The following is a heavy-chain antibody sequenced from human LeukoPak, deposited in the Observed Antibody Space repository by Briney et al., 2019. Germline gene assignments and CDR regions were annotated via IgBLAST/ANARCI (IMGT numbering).Heavy chain of an antibody. J-gene: IGHJ4*02. Sequence: SVNVSCKASSYSFTSFGITGVRQAPEQRREWRGWNNTYNGHTKYVEKFQGRVTMTTDTSTSTVYMELRGLRADDTAVYYCARDGGYTYGNHYWGQGTLVTVSS. CDR1: SYSFTSFG. V-gene: IGHV1-18*01. CDR3: ARDGGYTYGNHY. D-gene: IGHD5-18*01. CDR2: NNTYNGHT.